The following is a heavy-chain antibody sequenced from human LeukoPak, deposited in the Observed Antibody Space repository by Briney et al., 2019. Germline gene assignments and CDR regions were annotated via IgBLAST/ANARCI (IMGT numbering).Heavy chain of an antibody. CDR1: GYTFTGYY. V-gene: IGHV1-2*06. CDR2: INPNSGGT. Sequence: ASVNVSCKASGYTFTGYYMHWVRQAPGQGLEWMGRINPNSGGTNYAQKFQGRVTMTRDTSISTVYMELSRLRSDDTAVYYCARYDSSGYYPDRTFDYWGRGTLVTVSS. D-gene: IGHD3-22*01. CDR3: ARYDSSGYYPDRTFDY. J-gene: IGHJ4*02.